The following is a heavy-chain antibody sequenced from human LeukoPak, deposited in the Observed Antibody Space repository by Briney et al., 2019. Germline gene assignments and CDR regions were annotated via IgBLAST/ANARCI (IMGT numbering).Heavy chain of an antibody. CDR3: ASYGGTSRASDY. CDR1: GGSFSSHY. CDR2: IYYTGST. J-gene: IGHJ4*02. D-gene: IGHD1-26*01. Sequence: PSETLSLTCTVSGGSFSSHYWSWIRQPPGKGLEWIGYIYYTGSTYYNPSLKSRVTISVDTSKNQFSLELSSLTAADTAVYYCASYGGTSRASDYWGQGTLVTVSS. V-gene: IGHV4-59*11.